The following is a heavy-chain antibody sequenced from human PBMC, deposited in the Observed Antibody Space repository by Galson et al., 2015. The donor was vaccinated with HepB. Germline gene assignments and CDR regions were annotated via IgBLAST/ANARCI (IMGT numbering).Heavy chain of an antibody. Sequence: SVKVSCKVSGYTLTELSMHWVRQAPGKGLEWMGGFDPEDGETIYAQKFQGRVTVTEDTSTDTAYMELSSLRSEDTAVYYCATSSARWLLYRLPDFDYWGQGTLVTVSS. CDR3: ATSSARWLLYRLPDFDY. J-gene: IGHJ4*02. CDR1: GYTLTELS. V-gene: IGHV1-24*01. D-gene: IGHD3-3*01. CDR2: FDPEDGET.